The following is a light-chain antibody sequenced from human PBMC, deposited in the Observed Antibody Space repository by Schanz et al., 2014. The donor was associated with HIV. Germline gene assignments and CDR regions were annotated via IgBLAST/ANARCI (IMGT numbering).Light chain of an antibody. CDR2: ANM. Sequence: QSVLTQPPSVSGTPGQRVTILCSGSSSNIGINTVNWYQHLPGTAPKLLMYANMERPSGVPDRFSGSGSGTSASLVISGLQSQDEADYYCATWVDSLNGWVFGGGTKVTVL. CDR1: SSNIGINT. J-gene: IGLJ3*02. CDR3: ATWVDSLNGWV. V-gene: IGLV1-44*01.